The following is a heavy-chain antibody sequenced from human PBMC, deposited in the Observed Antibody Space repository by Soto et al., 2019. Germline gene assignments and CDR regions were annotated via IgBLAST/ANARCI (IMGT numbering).Heavy chain of an antibody. Sequence: PGGSLRLSCAASGFTFSSYAMSWVRQAPGKGLEWVSAISGSGGSTYYADSVKGRFTISRDNSKNTLYLQMNSLRAEDTAVYYCAKEGIPAAINYYGMDVWGQGTTVTVSS. D-gene: IGHD2-2*01. CDR2: ISGSGGST. CDR1: GFTFSSYA. J-gene: IGHJ6*02. V-gene: IGHV3-23*01. CDR3: AKEGIPAAINYYGMDV.